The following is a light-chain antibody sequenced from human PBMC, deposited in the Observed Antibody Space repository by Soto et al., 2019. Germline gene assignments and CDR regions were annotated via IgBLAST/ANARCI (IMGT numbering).Light chain of an antibody. CDR2: GAS. Sequence: EIVLTQSPGTLSLSPGERATLSCRASRSVRGNYLAWYQQKPGQAPRLLISGASSRASGIPDRFSGSGSGTDFTLTISRLEPEDFAVYYCQQYGFSLRTFGQGSKVEI. CDR1: RSVRGNY. CDR3: QQYGFSLRT. J-gene: IGKJ1*01. V-gene: IGKV3-20*01.